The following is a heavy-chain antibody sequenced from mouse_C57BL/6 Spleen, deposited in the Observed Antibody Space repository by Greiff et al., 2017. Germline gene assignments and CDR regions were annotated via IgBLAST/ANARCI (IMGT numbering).Heavy chain of an antibody. Sequence: VQLKESGAELVKPGASVKISCKASGYAFSSYWMNWVKQRPGKGLEWIGQIYPGDGDTNYNGKFKGKATLTADKSSSTAYMQLSSLTSEDSAVYFCAIGGYYAMDYWGQGTSVTVSS. J-gene: IGHJ4*01. CDR1: GYAFSSYW. V-gene: IGHV1-80*01. D-gene: IGHD1-1*02. CDR3: AIGGYYAMDY. CDR2: IYPGDGDT.